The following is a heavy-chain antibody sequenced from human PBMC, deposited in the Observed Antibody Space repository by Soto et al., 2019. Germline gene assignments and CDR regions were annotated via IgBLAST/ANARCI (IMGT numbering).Heavy chain of an antibody. J-gene: IGHJ4*02. CDR3: AKDQYGSSSWPLDFDF. CDR2: ISGDGGTT. D-gene: IGHD6-13*01. CDR1: GFTFRNYA. Sequence: EVQLLESGGGLVQPGGSLRLSCAASGFTFRNYAMSWVRQAPGKGLEWVSAISGDGGTTYYADSVKGRFTISRDNSKNTLSLQLNSLRAEDTASYYCAKDQYGSSSWPLDFDFWGQGTLVTVSP. V-gene: IGHV3-23*01.